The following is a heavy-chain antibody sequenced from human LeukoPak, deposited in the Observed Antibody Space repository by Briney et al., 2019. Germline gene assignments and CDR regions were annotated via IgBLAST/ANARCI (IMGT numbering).Heavy chain of an antibody. D-gene: IGHD1-7*01. CDR3: ARDRTGTTDY. Sequence: ASVKVSCKSSGYMFTSYYMHWVRQAPGQGLEWMGIINPSGGSTSYAQKFQGRVTMTRDTSTSTVYMELSSLRSEDTAVYYCARDRTGTTDYWGQGTLVTVSS. CDR1: GYMFTSYY. CDR2: INPSGGST. V-gene: IGHV1-46*01. J-gene: IGHJ4*02.